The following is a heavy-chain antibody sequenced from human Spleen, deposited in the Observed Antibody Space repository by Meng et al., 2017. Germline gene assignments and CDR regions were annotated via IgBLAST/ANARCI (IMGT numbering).Heavy chain of an antibody. Sequence: ASVNVSCKASGYPFTDYYIHWVRQAPGQGLEWMGWISPNSGGTNSAQKFQGRVTMTRDTSISTAYMELSRLRSDDTAMYFCARDSNYGSELDYWGQGTLVTVSS. CDR2: ISPNSGGT. CDR3: ARDSNYGSELDY. J-gene: IGHJ4*02. D-gene: IGHD3-10*01. V-gene: IGHV1-2*02. CDR1: GYPFTDYY.